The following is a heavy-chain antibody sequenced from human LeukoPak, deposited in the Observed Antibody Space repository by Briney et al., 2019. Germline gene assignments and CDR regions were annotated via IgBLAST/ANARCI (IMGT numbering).Heavy chain of an antibody. Sequence: PSETLSLTCTVSGGSISSSSYYWGWIRQPPGKGLEWIGSIYYSGSTYYNPSLKSRVTISVDTSKNQFSLKLSSVTAADTAVYYCARDPGVGASDYWGQGTLVTVSS. CDR2: IYYSGST. CDR3: ARDPGVGASDY. J-gene: IGHJ4*02. D-gene: IGHD1-26*01. CDR1: GGSISSSSYY. V-gene: IGHV4-39*07.